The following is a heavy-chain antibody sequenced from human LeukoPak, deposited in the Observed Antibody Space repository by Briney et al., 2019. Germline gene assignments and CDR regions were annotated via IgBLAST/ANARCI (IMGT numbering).Heavy chain of an antibody. CDR1: GFPFSRYS. CDR2: ITSSSSNK. Sequence: GGSLRLSCAASGFPFSRYSMNWVRQAPGEGPEWVSSITSSSSNKDYVDSVKGRFTVSRDNAKNSLYLQMNSLRAEDTAVYYCVRDFRFLEDYWGQGTLVTVSS. J-gene: IGHJ4*02. V-gene: IGHV3-21*01. D-gene: IGHD3-3*01. CDR3: VRDFRFLEDY.